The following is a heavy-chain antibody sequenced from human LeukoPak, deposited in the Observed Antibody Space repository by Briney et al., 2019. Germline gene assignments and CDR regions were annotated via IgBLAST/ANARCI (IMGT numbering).Heavy chain of an antibody. D-gene: IGHD2-2*01. CDR2: ISGSGGSI. CDR3: AKDSFIVVVTSPFDY. V-gene: IGHV3-23*01. J-gene: IGHJ4*02. CDR1: GFTLSTYA. Sequence: PGGSLRLSCAASGFTLSTYAMSWVRQAPGKGLEWVSDISGSGGSIFYADSVEGRFTISRDNSKNTLYLQMNSLRAEDTAVYYCAKDSFIVVVTSPFDYWGQGTLVTVSS.